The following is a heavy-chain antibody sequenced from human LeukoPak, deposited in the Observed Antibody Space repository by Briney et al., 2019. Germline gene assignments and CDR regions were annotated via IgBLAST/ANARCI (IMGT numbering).Heavy chain of an antibody. CDR2: IVVGSGNT. CDR1: GFTFTSSA. D-gene: IGHD1-26*01. CDR3: ARESGSYHYSAYFDY. J-gene: IGHJ4*02. Sequence: SVKVSCKASGFTFTSSAVQWVRQARGQRLEWIGWIVVGSGNTNYAQKFQERVTITRDMSTSTAYMELSSLRSEDTAVYYCARESGSYHYSAYFDYWGQGTLVTVSS. V-gene: IGHV1-58*01.